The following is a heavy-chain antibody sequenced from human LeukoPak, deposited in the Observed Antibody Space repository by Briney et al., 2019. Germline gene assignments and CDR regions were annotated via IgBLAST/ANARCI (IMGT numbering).Heavy chain of an antibody. J-gene: IGHJ6*02. D-gene: IGHD4-17*01. CDR1: GYTFTSYA. V-gene: IGHV1-3*01. CDR2: INAGNGNT. Sequence: ASVKVSCKASGYTFTSYAMHWVRQAPGQRLEWMGWINAGNGNTKYSQKFQGRVTITRDTSASTAYMELSSLRSEDTAVYYCARDRWTTVLHYGMDVWGQGTTVTVSS. CDR3: ARDRWTTVLHYGMDV.